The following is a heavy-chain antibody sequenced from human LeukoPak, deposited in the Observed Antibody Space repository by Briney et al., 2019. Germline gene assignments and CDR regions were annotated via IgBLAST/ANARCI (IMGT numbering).Heavy chain of an antibody. CDR2: ISTYNGDT. V-gene: IGHV1-18*01. CDR3: AREGGWAYSDYGGIHY. CDR1: GYTFTNYG. D-gene: IGHD4-23*01. Sequence: ASVKVSCKASGYTFTNYGISWVRQAPGQGLEWMGWISTYNGDTKYAENLQGRVTMTTDTSTSTANMGVRSLRSDDTAVYYCAREGGWAYSDYGGIHYWGQGTLVTVSS. J-gene: IGHJ4*02.